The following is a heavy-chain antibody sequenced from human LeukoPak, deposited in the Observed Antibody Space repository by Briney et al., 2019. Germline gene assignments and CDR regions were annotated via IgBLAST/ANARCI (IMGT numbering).Heavy chain of an antibody. V-gene: IGHV3-48*03. D-gene: IGHD6-19*01. Sequence: GGSLRLSCAASGFTFSSYEMNWVRQAPGKGLEWVSYISSSGSTIYYADSVKGRFTISRDNAKNSLYLQMNSLRAEDTAVYYCARFHPPGRIAVAMGYFDYWGQGTLVTVSS. CDR1: GFTFSSYE. J-gene: IGHJ4*02. CDR3: ARFHPPGRIAVAMGYFDY. CDR2: ISSSGSTI.